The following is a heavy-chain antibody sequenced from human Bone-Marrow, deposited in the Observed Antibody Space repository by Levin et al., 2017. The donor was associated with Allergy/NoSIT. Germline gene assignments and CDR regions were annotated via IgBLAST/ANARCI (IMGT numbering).Heavy chain of an antibody. V-gene: IGHV3-23*01. CDR3: AKVLGNELQIVVAAEGAFDS. CDR2: ISGSGGST. D-gene: IGHD2-15*01. Sequence: PSETLSLTCAASGFTFSSYAMSWVRQAPGKGLEWVSAISGSGGSTYYADSVKGRFTISRDNSKNTLYLQMNSLRAEDTAVYYCAKVLGNELQIVVAAEGAFDSWGQGTMVTVSS. J-gene: IGHJ3*02. CDR1: GFTFSSYA.